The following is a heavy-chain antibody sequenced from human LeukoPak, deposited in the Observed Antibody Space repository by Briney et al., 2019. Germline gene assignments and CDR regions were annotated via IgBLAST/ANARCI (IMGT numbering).Heavy chain of an antibody. Sequence: GESLKISCKASGYTFTGYYMHWVRQAPGQGLEWMGWINPNNGDTHYAQKFQGTVTMTRDTSISTAYMELSSLRSDDTAVYYCARGVAGVYFYYYMDVWGKGTTVTVSS. V-gene: IGHV1-2*02. CDR1: GYTFTGYY. CDR3: ARGVAGVYFYYYMDV. CDR2: INPNNGDT. J-gene: IGHJ6*03. D-gene: IGHD3-3*01.